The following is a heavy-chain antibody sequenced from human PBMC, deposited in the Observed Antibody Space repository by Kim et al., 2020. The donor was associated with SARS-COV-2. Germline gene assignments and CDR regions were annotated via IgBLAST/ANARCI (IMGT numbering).Heavy chain of an antibody. J-gene: IGHJ4*02. CDR3: ARSTGDIIFDY. Sequence: GGSLRLSCAASGFTVSSNYMSWVRQAPGKGLEWVSVIYSGGSTYYADSVKGRFTISRDNSKNTLYLQMNSLRAEDTAVYYCARSTGDIIFDYWGQGTLVTVSS. V-gene: IGHV3-53*01. CDR2: IYSGGST. D-gene: IGHD7-27*01. CDR1: GFTVSSNY.